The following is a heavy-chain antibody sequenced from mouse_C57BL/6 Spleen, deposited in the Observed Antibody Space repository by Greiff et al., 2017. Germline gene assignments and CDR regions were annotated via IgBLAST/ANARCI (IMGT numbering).Heavy chain of an antibody. CDR2: IFPGSGST. D-gene: IGHD1-1*01. CDR1: GYTFTDYY. V-gene: IGHV1-75*01. J-gene: IGHJ1*03. CDR3: ARRGDYGSSYYVCWYFDV. Sequence: QVQLKESGPELVKPGASVKISCKASGYTFTDYYINWVKQRPGQGLEWIGWIFPGSGSTYYNEKFKGKATRTVDKSSSTAYMLLSSLTSEDSALYCCARRGDYGSSYYVCWYFDVWGTGTTVTVSS.